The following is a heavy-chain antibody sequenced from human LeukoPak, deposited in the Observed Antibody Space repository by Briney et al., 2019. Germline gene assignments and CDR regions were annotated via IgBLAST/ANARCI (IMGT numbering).Heavy chain of an antibody. CDR2: IYYSGST. Sequence: SETLSLTCTVSGGSISSGGYYWSWIRQHPGKGLEWIGYIYYSGSTYYNPSLKSRVTISVDTSKNQFSLKLSSVTAADTAVYYCARALDYGDFRVYYGMDVWGQGTTVTVSS. CDR1: GGSISSGGYY. J-gene: IGHJ6*02. V-gene: IGHV4-31*03. CDR3: ARALDYGDFRVYYGMDV. D-gene: IGHD4-17*01.